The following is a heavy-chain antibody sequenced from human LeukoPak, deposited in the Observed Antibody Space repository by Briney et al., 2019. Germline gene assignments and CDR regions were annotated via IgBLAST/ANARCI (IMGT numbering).Heavy chain of an antibody. V-gene: IGHV3-66*01. CDR1: GFTVSSNY. J-gene: IGHJ4*02. CDR2: INSGGST. CDR3: ARSGWTRRSPFDY. Sequence: GGSLRLSCAASGFTVSSNYMSWVRQAPGKGLEWVSVINSGGSTYYADSVKSRFTISSNNSNNTQYLLMSSMRADNTALYYCARSGWTRRSPFDYWGQGTLVTVSS. D-gene: IGHD6-19*01.